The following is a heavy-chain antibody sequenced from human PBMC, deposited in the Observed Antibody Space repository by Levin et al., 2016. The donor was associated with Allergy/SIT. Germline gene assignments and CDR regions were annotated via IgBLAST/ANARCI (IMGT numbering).Heavy chain of an antibody. J-gene: IGHJ4*02. CDR3: ARVRSENGPFDY. D-gene: IGHD2-8*01. CDR2: IYYSGST. V-gene: IGHV4-39*01. Sequence: WIRQPPGKGLEWIGIIYYSGSTYYNPSLKSRVTISVDTSKNQFSLKLSSVTAADTAVYYCARVRSENGPFDYWGQGTLVTVSS.